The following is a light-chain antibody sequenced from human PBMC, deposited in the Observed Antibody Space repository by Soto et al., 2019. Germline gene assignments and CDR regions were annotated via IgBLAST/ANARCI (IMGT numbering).Light chain of an antibody. Sequence: DIQMTQSPSSLSASVGDRVTITCRAKESVSSYVNWYQQKPGKAPKLLIYAASSLQSGVPARFSGSGSVTAFTLTISGLQPEDVATYYCQQSYSKWTFGQGTKVEIK. CDR2: AAS. CDR3: QQSYSKWT. CDR1: ESVSSY. V-gene: IGKV1-39*01. J-gene: IGKJ1*01.